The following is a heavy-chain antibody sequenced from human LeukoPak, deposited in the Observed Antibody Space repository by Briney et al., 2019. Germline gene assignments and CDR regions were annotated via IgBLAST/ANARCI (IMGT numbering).Heavy chain of an antibody. CDR2: GSYTGSA. CDR1: GDSISYYY. J-gene: IGHJ5*02. Sequence: SETLSLTCTVSGDSISYYYWNWIRQPPGKGLEWIGYGSYTGSANYNPSLKSRVTISVDTSKNQFSLKLSSVTAADTAVYYCARGRYNWNDGNNWFDPWGQGTLVTVSS. CDR3: ARGRYNWNDGNNWFDP. D-gene: IGHD1-20*01. V-gene: IGHV4-59*12.